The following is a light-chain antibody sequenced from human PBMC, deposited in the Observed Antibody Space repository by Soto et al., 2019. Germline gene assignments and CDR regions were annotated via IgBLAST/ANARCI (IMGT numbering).Light chain of an antibody. CDR2: GNT. V-gene: IGLV1-40*01. CDR3: QSYDSSLRGWV. J-gene: IGLJ3*02. CDR1: SSNIGAGFD. Sequence: QSALTQPPSLSGAPGQRVTISCTGSSSNIGAGFDVHWYQQLPGTAPKLLIYGNTNRPSGVPDRFSGSKAGTSASLAITGLQAEDEADYHCQSYDSSLRGWVFGGGTKLTVL.